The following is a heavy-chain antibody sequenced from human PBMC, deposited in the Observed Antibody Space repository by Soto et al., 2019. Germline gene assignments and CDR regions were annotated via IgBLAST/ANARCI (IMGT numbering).Heavy chain of an antibody. Sequence: WVRQAPGKGLEWVSAISGSGGSTYYADSVKGRFTISRDNSKNTLYLQMNSLRAEDTAVYYCAKGLLLWFGEVWFDPRGQGTLVTVSS. J-gene: IGHJ5*02. V-gene: IGHV3-23*01. CDR2: ISGSGGST. D-gene: IGHD3-10*01. CDR3: AKGLLLWFGEVWFDP.